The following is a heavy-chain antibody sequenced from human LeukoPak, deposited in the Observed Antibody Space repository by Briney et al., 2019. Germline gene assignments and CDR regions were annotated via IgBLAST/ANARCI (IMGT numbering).Heavy chain of an antibody. J-gene: IGHJ4*02. CDR1: GFTFSSYG. Sequence: PGGSLRLSCVASGFTFSSYGMSWVRQAPGRGLDWVSSISGSGVSTYYADSVKGRFTISRDNSKNTLYLQMNSLRAEDTAIYYCARVPMVRGFTWYYFDFWGQGTLVTVSS. CDR2: ISGSGVST. CDR3: ARVPMVRGFTWYYFDF. D-gene: IGHD3-10*01. V-gene: IGHV3-23*01.